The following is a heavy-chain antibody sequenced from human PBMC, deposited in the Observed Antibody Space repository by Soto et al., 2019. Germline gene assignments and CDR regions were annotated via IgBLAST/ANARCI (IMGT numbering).Heavy chain of an antibody. J-gene: IGHJ4*02. D-gene: IGHD4-4*01. V-gene: IGHV4-30-4*01. CDR1: GGALNSGDYY. CDR2: SCSLAIS. CDR3: AAYSVYTGWQFDF. Sequence: SETLSLTCTVSGGALNSGDYYWSRVRQTPEKGLEWIGYSCSLAISNYYPSVQSRAYISAAPSKLQFTLSLMSVRVAATATYFSAAYSVYTGWQFDFWGQGNEVTVS.